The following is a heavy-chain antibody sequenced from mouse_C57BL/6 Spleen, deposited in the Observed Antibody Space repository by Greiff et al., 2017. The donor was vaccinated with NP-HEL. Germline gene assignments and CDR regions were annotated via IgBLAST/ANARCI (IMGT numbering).Heavy chain of an antibody. D-gene: IGHD2-3*01. CDR3: ARNAGYYESSMDY. J-gene: IGHJ4*01. CDR2: IWTGVGT. Sequence: VQLQESGPGLVAPSQSLSITCTVSGFSLTSYAISWVRQPPGTGLEWLGVIWTGVGTNYNSALKSRLSLSKDNSKSQVFLKMNSLQTDDTARYYCARNAGYYESSMDYWGQGTSVTVSS. CDR1: GFSLTSYA. V-gene: IGHV2-9-1*01.